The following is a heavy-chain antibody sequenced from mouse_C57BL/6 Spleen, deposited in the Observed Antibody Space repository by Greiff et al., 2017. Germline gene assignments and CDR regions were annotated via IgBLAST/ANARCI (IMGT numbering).Heavy chain of an antibody. Sequence: VQLQQSGPELVKPGASVKISCKASGYSFTDSNMNWVKQSNGKSLEWIGVIYPNYGTTSYNQKFKGKATLTVDQSSSPAYMQLNSLTSENLAVNYGARGSTRFAYWGQGTLVTVSA. CDR2: IYPNYGTT. CDR1: GYSFTDSN. V-gene: IGHV1-39*01. J-gene: IGHJ3*01. CDR3: ARGSTRFAY.